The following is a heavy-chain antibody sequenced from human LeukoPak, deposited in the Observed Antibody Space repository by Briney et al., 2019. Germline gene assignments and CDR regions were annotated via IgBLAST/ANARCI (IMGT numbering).Heavy chain of an antibody. CDR2: IRSKAYGGTT. Sequence: PGRSLRLSCTASRFTFGDFAMSWFRRAPGKGLEWVGFIRSKAYGGTTEYAASVKGRFTISRDDSESIAYLQMNSLKTEDTAVYYWARGGEDNLYGMGVWGQGTTVTVSS. D-gene: IGHD3-16*01. CDR1: RFTFGDFA. V-gene: IGHV3-49*03. J-gene: IGHJ6*02. CDR3: ARGGEDNLYGMGV.